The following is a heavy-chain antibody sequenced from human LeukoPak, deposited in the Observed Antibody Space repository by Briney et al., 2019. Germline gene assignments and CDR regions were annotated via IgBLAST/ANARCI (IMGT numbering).Heavy chain of an antibody. CDR2: IIPILGIA. CDR1: GCTFSSYA. CDR3: ARDGARITMVRGYHYGMDV. J-gene: IGHJ6*02. V-gene: IGHV1-69*04. D-gene: IGHD3-10*01. Sequence: SVKVSCKASGCTFSSYAISWVRQAPGQGLEWMGRIIPILGIANYAQKFQGRVTITADKSTSTAYMELSSLRSEDTAVYYCARDGARITMVRGYHYGMDVWGQGTTVTVSS.